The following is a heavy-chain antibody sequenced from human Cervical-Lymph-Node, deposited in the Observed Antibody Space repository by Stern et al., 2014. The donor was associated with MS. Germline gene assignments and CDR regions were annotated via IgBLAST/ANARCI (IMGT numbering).Heavy chain of an antibody. CDR3: ARGEGDLPFVVAGMDV. J-gene: IGHJ6*04. D-gene: IGHD2-21*01. CDR1: GDHFTTYW. V-gene: IGHV5-51*01. CDR2: IYPGNSEP. Sequence: ELQLFESGSEVKKPGEPLQISFKDSGDHFTTYWIAWVRQMPRKGLALKGIIYPGNSEPGYSPPFQGQVSISADKSPGTVALHWSSLRASDTALYYCARGEGDLPFVVAGMDVWGKGTTFTVSS.